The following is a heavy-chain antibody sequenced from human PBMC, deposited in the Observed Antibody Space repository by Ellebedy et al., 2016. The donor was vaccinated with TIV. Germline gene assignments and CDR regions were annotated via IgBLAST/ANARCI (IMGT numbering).Heavy chain of an antibody. CDR1: GYTFTGYY. CDR3: ARDAGRIAAAGLDF. Sequence: ASVKVSCKASGYTFTGYYIHWVRQAPGQGLEWMGIINPSGGTTTYAQKLQGRVTMTRDPSTSTVYMELTSLRSEDTAMYYCARDAGRIAAAGLDFWGQGTLVTVSS. CDR2: INPSGGTT. D-gene: IGHD6-25*01. J-gene: IGHJ4*02. V-gene: IGHV1-46*04.